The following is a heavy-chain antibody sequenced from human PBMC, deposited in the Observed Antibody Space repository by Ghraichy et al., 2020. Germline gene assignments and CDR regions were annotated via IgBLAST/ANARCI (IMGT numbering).Heavy chain of an antibody. CDR1: GFTFSNNA. CDR2: ISGSGGNT. V-gene: IGHV3-23*01. D-gene: IGHD6-6*01. CDR3: AKSGRPDTYYHFMDV. Sequence: GGSLRLSCAASGFTFSNNAMSWVRQAPGKGLQWVSVISGSGGNTYYADSVKGRFSISRDNSKNTLYLQMNSLRAEDTAVYFCAKSGRPDTYYHFMDVWGKGTTVTVFS. J-gene: IGHJ6*03.